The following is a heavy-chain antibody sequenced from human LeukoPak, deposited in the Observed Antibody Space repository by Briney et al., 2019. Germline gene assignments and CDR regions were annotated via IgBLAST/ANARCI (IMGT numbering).Heavy chain of an antibody. Sequence: SVKVSCKASGGTFRSYAISWVRQAPGQGLEWRGGIIPIFGTANNAQKFQGRVTITTDESTSTAYMELSSLRSEDTAVYYCARDLAPGLTVPAAMAVPQPFDPWGQGTLVTVSS. J-gene: IGHJ5*02. D-gene: IGHD2-2*01. CDR3: ARDLAPGLTVPAAMAVPQPFDP. CDR1: GGTFRSYA. CDR2: IIPIFGTA. V-gene: IGHV1-69*05.